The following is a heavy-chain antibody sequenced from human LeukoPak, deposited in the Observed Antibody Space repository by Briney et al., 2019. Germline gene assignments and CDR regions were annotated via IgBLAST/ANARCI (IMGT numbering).Heavy chain of an antibody. V-gene: IGHV3-53*01. CDR2: IFTDGST. CDR3: ARDFAQAGYFDY. D-gene: IGHD6-19*01. Sequence: GGALTLSCAASGVTITKNYMTWVRQAAGKGLEWVSVIFTDGSTHYADSVKGRFIISRDNSKNTVSLQMDSLTMDDSGVYYCARDFAQAGYFDYWGLGTLV. CDR1: GVTITKNY. J-gene: IGHJ4*02.